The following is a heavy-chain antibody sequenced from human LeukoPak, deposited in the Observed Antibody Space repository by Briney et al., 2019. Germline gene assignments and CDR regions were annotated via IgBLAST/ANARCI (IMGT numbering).Heavy chain of an antibody. CDR2: ITGNGGAT. V-gene: IGHV3-23*01. Sequence: GSLRLSCAASGFTFSSYALTWVRHVPGKGLEGVSSITGNGGATQYADSVRGRFITSRDNSKNTLYLQMGSLRAEDTGMYYCAKDPNGDYIGAFDNWGQGTMVTVSS. J-gene: IGHJ3*02. D-gene: IGHD2-8*01. CDR1: GFTFSSYA. CDR3: AKDPNGDYIGAFDN.